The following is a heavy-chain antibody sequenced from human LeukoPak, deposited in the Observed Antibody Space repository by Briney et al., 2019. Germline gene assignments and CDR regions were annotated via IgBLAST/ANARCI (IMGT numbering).Heavy chain of an antibody. CDR2: ITDSGDTT. CDR3: AKDILHYYDSSGHEDFIAFDI. CDR1: GFTFSSFA. V-gene: IGHV3-23*01. D-gene: IGHD3-22*01. J-gene: IGHJ3*02. Sequence: GGSLRLSCAASGFTFSSFAMSWVRQAPGKGLEWVSTITDSGDTTYSAASVKGQFTISRDNSKNTLYLQMNSLRAEDTAVYYCAKDILHYYDSSGHEDFIAFDIWGQGTMVTVSS.